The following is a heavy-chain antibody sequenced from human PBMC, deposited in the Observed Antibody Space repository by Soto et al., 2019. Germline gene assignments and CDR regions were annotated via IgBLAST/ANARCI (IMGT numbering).Heavy chain of an antibody. J-gene: IGHJ5*02. CDR2: INSDGTIT. Sequence: EVQLVESGGDLVQPGGSLRLSCAASGFTLTNYWMHWVRQAPGKGLVWVSSINSDGTITTYADYVKGRFTISRDNAKNTLYLQMKSLRADDTGVYYCARPGSSDWLSTFDPWGQGTLVTVSS. D-gene: IGHD6-19*01. V-gene: IGHV3-74*03. CDR1: GFTLTNYW. CDR3: ARPGSSDWLSTFDP.